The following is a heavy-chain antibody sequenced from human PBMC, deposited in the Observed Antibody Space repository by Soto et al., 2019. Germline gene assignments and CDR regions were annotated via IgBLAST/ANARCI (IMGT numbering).Heavy chain of an antibody. J-gene: IGHJ6*03. CDR3: ARQKWDIVVVVAASYYYYMDV. CDR2: IYYSGST. CDR1: VCSISRSY. V-gene: IGHV4-59*01. Sequence: AETLSLTGTVSVCSISRSYWSWFWQPPGKGLEWIGYIYYSGSTNYNPSLKSRVTISVDTSKNQFSLKLSSVTAADTAVYYCARQKWDIVVVVAASYYYYMDVWGKGTTVTVTS. D-gene: IGHD2-15*01.